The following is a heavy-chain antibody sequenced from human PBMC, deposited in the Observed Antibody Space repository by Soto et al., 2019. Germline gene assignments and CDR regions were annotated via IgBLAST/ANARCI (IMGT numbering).Heavy chain of an antibody. J-gene: IGHJ1*01. CDR1: GFTFSSYW. D-gene: IGHD2-21*02. CDR3: ESFWSNGGYCVPHAS. V-gene: IGHV3-74*01. Sequence: PGGSLRLSCAASGFTFSSYWMHWVRLVPGKGLVWLSRINSNGDNIRYADSVKGRFTISRDNAKNTLYLQMNSLRAEDTAVYYCESFWSNGGYCVPHASWARGPPDTVS. CDR2: INSNGDNI.